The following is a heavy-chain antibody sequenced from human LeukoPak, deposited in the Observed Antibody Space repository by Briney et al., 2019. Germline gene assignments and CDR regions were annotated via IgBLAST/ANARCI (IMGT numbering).Heavy chain of an antibody. CDR1: GYTFTGYY. CDR3: ATDIVVVVAATRDY. CDR2: INPNSGGT. D-gene: IGHD2-15*01. J-gene: IGHJ4*02. Sequence: ASVKVSCKASGYTFTGYYMHWVRQAPGQGVEWMGWINPNSGGTNYAQKFQGRVTMTRDTSISTAYMELSRRRSDDTAVYYCATDIVVVVAATRDYWGQGTLVTVSS. V-gene: IGHV1-2*02.